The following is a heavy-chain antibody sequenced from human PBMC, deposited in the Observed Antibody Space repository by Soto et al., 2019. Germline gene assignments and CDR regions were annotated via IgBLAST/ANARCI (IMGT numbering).Heavy chain of an antibody. V-gene: IGHV4-59*01. CDR2: IFNDGIT. Sequence: SETLSLTCTVSGASIILVSWTSMQQPPAKAPERMLHIFNDGITVDTPSLMMRLSSYVYTSFIQLFLKLSSVTAADTAVYYCARHDVIAKLQNGMGLWGQGTMVTVSS. J-gene: IGHJ6*02. CDR3: ARHDVIAKLQNGMGL. CDR1: GASIILVS.